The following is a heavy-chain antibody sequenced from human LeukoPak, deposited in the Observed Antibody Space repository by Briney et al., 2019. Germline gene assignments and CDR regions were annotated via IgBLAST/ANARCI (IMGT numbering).Heavy chain of an antibody. V-gene: IGHV2-5*01. Sequence: TLSLTCTVSGGSISSSSYYWGWIRQPPGKAPEWLALIYWNDDKRYSPSLRSRLTITKDTSKNQVVLTMTNMDPVDTATYYCAHRLRYYYDSSGYVSYDKWFDTWGQGTLVTVSS. J-gene: IGHJ5*02. CDR2: IYWNDDK. CDR1: GGSISSSSYY. CDR3: AHRLRYYYDSSGYVSYDKWFDT. D-gene: IGHD3-22*01.